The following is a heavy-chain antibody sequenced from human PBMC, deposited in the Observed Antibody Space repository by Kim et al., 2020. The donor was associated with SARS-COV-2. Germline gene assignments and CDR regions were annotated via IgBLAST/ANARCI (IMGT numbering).Heavy chain of an antibody. CDR3: ALTGNTAY. Sequence: DGDYTSYAGSVRGRFTVSRDNAKKTVYLQMSSLRAEDTAIYYCALTGNTAYWGQGTLVTVSS. D-gene: IGHD1-7*01. J-gene: IGHJ4*02. V-gene: IGHV3-74*01. CDR2: DGDYT.